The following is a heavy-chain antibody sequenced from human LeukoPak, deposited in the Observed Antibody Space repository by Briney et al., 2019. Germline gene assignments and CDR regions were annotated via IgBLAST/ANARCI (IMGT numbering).Heavy chain of an antibody. J-gene: IGHJ6*03. Sequence: GGSLRLSCAASGFTFSSYSMNWVRQAPEKGLEWVSCISSSSRYIYYSDSVKGRFTISRDNAKNSLYLQMNSLRAEDTAVYYCARGFIAAAWDYMDVWGKGTTVTVSS. D-gene: IGHD6-13*01. CDR1: GFTFSSYS. CDR2: ISSSSRYI. V-gene: IGHV3-21*01. CDR3: ARGFIAAAWDYMDV.